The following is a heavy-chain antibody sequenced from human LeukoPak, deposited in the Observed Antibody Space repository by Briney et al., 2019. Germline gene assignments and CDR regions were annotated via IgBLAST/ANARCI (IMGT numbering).Heavy chain of an antibody. CDR3: TTVRSNPLGGIRFDY. D-gene: IGHD4-23*01. J-gene: IGHJ4*02. CDR2: INGKTVGGTI. V-gene: IGHV3-15*01. Sequence: GGTLRLSCAASGFIFSNAWMTWVRQAPGKGLEWVGRINGKTVGGTIDYAAPVKGRFTISRDDSRNTLYLQMISLKTEDTAVYYCTTVRSNPLGGIRFDYWGQGTLVTVSS. CDR1: GFIFSNAW.